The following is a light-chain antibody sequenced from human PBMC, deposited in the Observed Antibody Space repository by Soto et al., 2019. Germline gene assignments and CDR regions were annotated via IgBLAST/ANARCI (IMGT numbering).Light chain of an antibody. V-gene: IGKV1-39*01. CDR1: QSVSSY. CDR3: QQNYNAPPT. Sequence: FQMTQSPSSLSASVGDRVTITCRASQSVSSYLSWYQHRPGEAPKLLIYAASTLQSGVPSRFSGSGSGTDFTLTISSLQPEDFATYSCQQNYNAPPTFGQGTKVEIK. J-gene: IGKJ1*01. CDR2: AAS.